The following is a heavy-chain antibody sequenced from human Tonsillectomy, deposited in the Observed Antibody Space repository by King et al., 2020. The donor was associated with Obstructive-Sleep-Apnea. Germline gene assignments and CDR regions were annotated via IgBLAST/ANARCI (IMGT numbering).Heavy chain of an antibody. J-gene: IGHJ4*02. CDR3: AKGQYFGRYDY. D-gene: IGHD3-9*01. Sequence: VQLQQWGAGLLKPSETLSLTCAVDGASFSGYYWSWIRQPPGKGLEWIGEMNHSGSTNYNPSLKSRVTTLLDTPKNQFSLKLTSVTAADTAVYYCAKGQYFGRYDYWGQGTLVTVSS. CDR2: MNHSGST. V-gene: IGHV4-34*01. CDR1: GASFSGYY.